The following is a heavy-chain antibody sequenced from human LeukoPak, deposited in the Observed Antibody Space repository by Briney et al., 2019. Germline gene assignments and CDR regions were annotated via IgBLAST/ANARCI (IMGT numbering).Heavy chain of an antibody. J-gene: IGHJ3*02. Sequence: GGSLRLSCAASGFTFRDYFMSWICQAPGKGLEWVAYTNTAGNTIYYADSMKGRFTISRDNAKNSLYLQMNTLRAEDTAVYYCARATYDSSAVEAFDIWGQGTMVTVSP. D-gene: IGHD3-22*01. CDR3: ARATYDSSAVEAFDI. V-gene: IGHV3-11*01. CDR2: TNTAGNTI. CDR1: GFTFRDYF.